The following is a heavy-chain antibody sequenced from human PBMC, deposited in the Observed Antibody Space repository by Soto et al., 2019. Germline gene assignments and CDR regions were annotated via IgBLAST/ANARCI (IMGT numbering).Heavy chain of an antibody. CDR2: FYYSGST. Sequence: QVQLQESGPGLVKPSRTLSLTCTVSGGSFSRGDYSWSWFRQPPGKGLEWIGSFYYSGSTYYNPSLKSRVTISVDTSKNQFSLKLSSVTAADTAVYYCARVVAGDYLSLGAFDIWGQGTMVTVSS. CDR1: GGSFSRGDYS. CDR3: ARVVAGDYLSLGAFDI. J-gene: IGHJ3*02. V-gene: IGHV4-30-4*01. D-gene: IGHD4-17*01.